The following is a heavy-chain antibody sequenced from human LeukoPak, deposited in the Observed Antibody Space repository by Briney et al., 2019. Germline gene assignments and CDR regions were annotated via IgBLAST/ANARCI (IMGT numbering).Heavy chain of an antibody. V-gene: IGHV3-33*01. CDR2: IWYDGSNK. Sequence: GGSLRLSCAASGFTFSSYGMHWVRQAPGKGLEWVAVIWYDGSNKYYADSVKGRFTISRDNSKNTLYLQMNSLRAEDTAVYYCARDRAYCSGGSCALPYNWFDPWGQGTLVTVSS. J-gene: IGHJ5*02. CDR3: ARDRAYCSGGSCALPYNWFDP. D-gene: IGHD2-15*01. CDR1: GFTFSSYG.